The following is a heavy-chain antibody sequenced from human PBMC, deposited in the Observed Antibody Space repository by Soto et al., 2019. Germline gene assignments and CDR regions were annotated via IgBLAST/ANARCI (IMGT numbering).Heavy chain of an antibody. CDR3: ARGGVVVPAVAFDY. D-gene: IGHD2-2*01. CDR2: IYYSGST. CDR1: GGSISSSSYY. V-gene: IGHV4-39*07. J-gene: IGHJ4*02. Sequence: KASETLSLTCTVSGGSISSSSYYWGWIRQPPGKGLEWIGSIYYSGSTYYNPSLKSRVTISVDTSKNQFSLKLSSVTAADTAVYYCARGGVVVPAVAFDYWGQGTLVTVSS.